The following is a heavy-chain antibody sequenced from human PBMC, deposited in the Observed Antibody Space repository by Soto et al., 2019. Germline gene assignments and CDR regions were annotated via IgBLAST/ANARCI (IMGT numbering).Heavy chain of an antibody. CDR1: GCSIYRSGYY. Sequence: PXETLSLTCPVSGCSIYRSGYYWGWIRQPPGRGLEWIGNIDYNGVTYSNPSLKSRVTISRDTSKNQFSLKLTSVTAADTALYYCGKVLVGATGHTDSDSWGPGTLVTVSS. D-gene: IGHD2-15*01. CDR2: IDYNGVT. J-gene: IGHJ4*02. V-gene: IGHV4-39*01. CDR3: GKVLVGATGHTDSDS.